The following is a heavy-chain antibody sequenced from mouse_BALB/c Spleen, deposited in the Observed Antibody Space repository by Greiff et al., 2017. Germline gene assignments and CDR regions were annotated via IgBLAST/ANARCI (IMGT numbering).Heavy chain of an antibody. Sequence: EVKLQESGPELVKPGASVKISCKASGYTFTDYNMHWVKQSHGKSLEWIGYIYPYNGGTGYNQKFKSKATLTVDNSSSTAYMELRSLTSEDSAVYYCAREDNYYGSSYVRWYFDVWGAGTTVTVSS. D-gene: IGHD1-1*01. V-gene: IGHV1S29*02. CDR2: IYPYNGGT. J-gene: IGHJ1*01. CDR1: GYTFTDYN. CDR3: AREDNYYGSSYVRWYFDV.